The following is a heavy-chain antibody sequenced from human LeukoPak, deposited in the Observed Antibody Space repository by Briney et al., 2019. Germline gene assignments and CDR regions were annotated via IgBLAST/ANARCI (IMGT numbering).Heavy chain of an antibody. J-gene: IGHJ4*02. CDR1: GYTFTSYY. CDR2: INPSGGST. Sequence: GASVKVSCKASGYTFTSYYMHWVRQAPGQGLEWMGIINPSGGSTSYAQKFQGRVTMTRDTSTSTIYMELSSLRSEDTAVYYCARDLGPYNQDYWGQGTLVTVSS. CDR3: ARDLGPYNQDY. V-gene: IGHV1-46*01. D-gene: IGHD1-14*01.